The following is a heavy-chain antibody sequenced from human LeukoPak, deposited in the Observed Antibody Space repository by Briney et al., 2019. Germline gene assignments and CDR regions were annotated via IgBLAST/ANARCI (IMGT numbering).Heavy chain of an antibody. D-gene: IGHD1-14*01. J-gene: IGHJ3*02. V-gene: IGHV4-39*01. CDR2: IFYSGHT. Sequence: SETLSLTCSVSGGPITTGGDTYAWGWVRQPPGKGLTWIGTIFYSGHTFYNPSLQSPVTMSMDPSKNQFSLKLSSVTAADTALYYCARQVNHAFDIWGPGAMVTVSS. CDR1: GGPITTGGDTYA. CDR3: ARQVNHAFDI.